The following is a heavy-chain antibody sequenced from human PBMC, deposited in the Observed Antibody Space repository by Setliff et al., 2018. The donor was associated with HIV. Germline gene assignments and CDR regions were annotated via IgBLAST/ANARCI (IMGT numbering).Heavy chain of an antibody. Sequence: PSETLSLTCAVSGYSISSGYYWGWIRQPPGKGLEWIGSIYHSGSTNYNPSLKSRVTISVDTSKNQFSLKLSSVTATDTAVYYCARDSDYYDSSGRHIRLFDYWGQGTLVTVSS. CDR2: IYHSGST. V-gene: IGHV4-38-2*02. CDR3: ARDSDYYDSSGRHIRLFDY. J-gene: IGHJ4*02. D-gene: IGHD3-22*01. CDR1: GYSISSGYY.